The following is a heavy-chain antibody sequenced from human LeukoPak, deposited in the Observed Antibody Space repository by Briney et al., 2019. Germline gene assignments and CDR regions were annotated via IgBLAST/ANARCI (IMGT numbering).Heavy chain of an antibody. V-gene: IGHV5-51*01. Sequence: GESLKISCQGSGYTFTNYWIGWVRQMPGKGLEWMGIIYPDDSDTRYSPSFRGQITTSADKSISTAYLQWSSLKASDTAMYYCARPRRGDTYGPDYWGQGTLVTVSS. D-gene: IGHD5-18*01. J-gene: IGHJ4*02. CDR3: ARPRRGDTYGPDY. CDR2: IYPDDSDT. CDR1: GYTFTNYW.